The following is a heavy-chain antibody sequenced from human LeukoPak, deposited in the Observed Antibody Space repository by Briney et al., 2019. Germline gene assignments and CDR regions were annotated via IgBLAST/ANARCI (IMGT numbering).Heavy chain of an antibody. Sequence: ASVKVSCKASGYTFTSYGISWVRQAPGQGLEWMGWISAYNGNTNYAQKLQGRVTMTTDTSTSTAYMELRSLRAEDTAVYYCAKASEFYYDSSGFKDYWGQGTLVTVSS. CDR1: GYTFTSYG. CDR3: AKASEFYYDSSGFKDY. V-gene: IGHV1-18*01. J-gene: IGHJ4*02. D-gene: IGHD3-22*01. CDR2: ISAYNGNT.